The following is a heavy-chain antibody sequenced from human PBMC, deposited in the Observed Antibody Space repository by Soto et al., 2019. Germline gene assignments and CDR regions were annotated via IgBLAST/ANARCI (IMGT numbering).Heavy chain of an antibody. CDR3: AKDRGGSYSGFYLDY. Sequence: GGSLRLSCAASGFTFSSYGMHWVRQAPGKGLEWVAVISYDGSNKYYADSVKGRFTISRDNSKNTLYLQMNSLRAEDTAVYYCAKDRGGSYSGFYLDYWGQGTLVTVSS. D-gene: IGHD1-26*01. CDR1: GFTFSSYG. CDR2: ISYDGSNK. V-gene: IGHV3-30*18. J-gene: IGHJ4*02.